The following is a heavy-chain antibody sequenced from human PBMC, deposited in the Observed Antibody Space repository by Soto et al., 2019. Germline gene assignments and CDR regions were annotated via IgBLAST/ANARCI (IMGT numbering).Heavy chain of an antibody. CDR3: ASSYGSGYRAFDY. Sequence: EASVKVSCKASGYTFTSYGISWVRQAPGQGLEWMGWISGYNGNTNYAQKFQGRVTMTADKSTSTAYMELSSLRSEDTAIYYCASSYGSGYRAFDYWGQGALVTVSS. CDR1: GYTFTSYG. D-gene: IGHD3-10*01. V-gene: IGHV1-18*01. CDR2: ISGYNGNT. J-gene: IGHJ4*02.